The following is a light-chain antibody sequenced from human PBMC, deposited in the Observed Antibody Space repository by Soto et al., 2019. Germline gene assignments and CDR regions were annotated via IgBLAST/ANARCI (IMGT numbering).Light chain of an antibody. V-gene: IGLV2-14*01. CDR1: SSDVGGYNY. CDR3: SSYTSTLRYV. Sequence: QSVLTQPASVSGSPGQSITISCTGTSSDVGGYNYVSWYQQHPGKAPKLMIYDVSNRPSGVSNRFSGSKSGNTASLTISGLQAEDEADYYCSSYTSTLRYVFGTGTKATVL. J-gene: IGLJ1*01. CDR2: DVS.